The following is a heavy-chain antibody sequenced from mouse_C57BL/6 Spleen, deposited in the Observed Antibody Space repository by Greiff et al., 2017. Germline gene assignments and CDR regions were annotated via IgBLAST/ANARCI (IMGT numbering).Heavy chain of an antibody. CDR2: IDPSDSYT. CDR3: ARQSPHYYGSSTGYFDV. V-gene: IGHV1-50*01. Sequence: QVQLQQPGAELVKPGASVKLSCKASGYTFTSYWMQWVKQRPGQGLEWIGEIDPSDSYTNYNQKFKGKATLTVDTASSTAYMQLSSLTSEDSAVYYCARQSPHYYGSSTGYFDVWGTGTTVTVSS. J-gene: IGHJ1*03. D-gene: IGHD1-1*01. CDR1: GYTFTSYW.